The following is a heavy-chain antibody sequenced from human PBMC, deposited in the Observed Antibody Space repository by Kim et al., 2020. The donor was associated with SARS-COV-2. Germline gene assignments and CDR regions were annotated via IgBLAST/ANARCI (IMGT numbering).Heavy chain of an antibody. CDR2: IYYSGST. CDR3: ARDDGPNGDYDYYYGMDV. J-gene: IGHJ6*02. Sequence: SETLSRTCTVSGGSISSGGYYWSWIRQHPGKGLEWIGYIYYSGSTYYNPSLKSRVTISVDTSKNQFSLKLSSVTAADTAVYYCARDDGPNGDYDYYYGMDVWGQGTTVTVSS. V-gene: IGHV4-31*03. CDR1: GGSISSGGYY. D-gene: IGHD4-17*01.